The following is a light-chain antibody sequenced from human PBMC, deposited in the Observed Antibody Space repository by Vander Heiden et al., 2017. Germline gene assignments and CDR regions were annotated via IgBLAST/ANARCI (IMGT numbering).Light chain of an antibody. CDR3: QQYDNLPLT. V-gene: IGKV1-33*01. J-gene: IGKJ4*01. Sequence: IHMHQSPSSLSASVGDRVTITCQASQDISNYLNWYQQKPGKAPKLLIYDASNLETGVPSRFSGSGSGTDFTFTISSLQPEDIATYYCQQYDNLPLTFGGGTKVEIK. CDR1: QDISNY. CDR2: DAS.